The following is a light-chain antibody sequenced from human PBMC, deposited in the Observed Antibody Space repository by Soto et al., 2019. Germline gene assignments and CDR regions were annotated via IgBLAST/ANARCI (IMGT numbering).Light chain of an antibody. J-gene: IGLJ3*02. Sequence: NFMLTQPHSVSESPGKTVIISCTRSSGSIASNYVQWYQQRPGSSPTTVIYEDNQRPSWIPDRFSGSIDISSNSASLTISGLETEDEADYFCQSYDATNQVFGGGTKLTVL. CDR1: SGSIASNY. CDR3: QSYDATNQV. V-gene: IGLV6-57*01. CDR2: EDN.